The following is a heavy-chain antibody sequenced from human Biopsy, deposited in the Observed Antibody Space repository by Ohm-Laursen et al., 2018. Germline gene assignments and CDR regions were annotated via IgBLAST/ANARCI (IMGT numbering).Heavy chain of an antibody. CDR1: GFIFSDYY. D-gene: IGHD2-2*01. Sequence: GSLRLSCSASGFIFSDYYMSWIRQAPGKGLEWISYLSSRGSNIYYADSVKGRFTVSRDNANNSLFLQMNSLRAEDTAVYYCATEVVPAGIGGHWLDPWGQGTLVTVSS. V-gene: IGHV3-11*01. J-gene: IGHJ5*02. CDR3: ATEVVPAGIGGHWLDP. CDR2: LSSRGSNI.